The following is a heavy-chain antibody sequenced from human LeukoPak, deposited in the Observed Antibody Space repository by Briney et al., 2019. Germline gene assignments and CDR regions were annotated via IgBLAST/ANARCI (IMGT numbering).Heavy chain of an antibody. CDR3: ARGESSRWSSPVSTTHFYSTMDV. J-gene: IGHJ6*02. CDR2: IIPIFGTA. D-gene: IGHD6-13*01. Sequence: ASVKVSCKASGYTFTNYYMHWVRQAPGQGLEWMGGIIPIFGTANFAQKFQGRVTITADESTSTAYMELSSLRSEDTAVYYCARGESSRWSSPVSTTHFYSTMDVWGQGTTVTVSS. V-gene: IGHV1-69*13. CDR1: GYTFTNYY.